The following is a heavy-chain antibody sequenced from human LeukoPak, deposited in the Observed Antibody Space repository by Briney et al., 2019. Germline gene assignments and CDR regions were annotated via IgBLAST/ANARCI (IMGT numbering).Heavy chain of an antibody. J-gene: IGHJ4*02. Sequence: GGSLRLSCAASGFTFTSYSLNWVRQAPGKGLESISYISSSSSSIYYADSVKGRFTISRDNAKSSLYLQMNSLRDEDMAVYYCARDRRLGATRFGYFDYWGQGALVTVSS. CDR3: ARDRRLGATRFGYFDY. V-gene: IGHV3-48*02. CDR2: ISSSSSSI. CDR1: GFTFTSYS. D-gene: IGHD1-26*01.